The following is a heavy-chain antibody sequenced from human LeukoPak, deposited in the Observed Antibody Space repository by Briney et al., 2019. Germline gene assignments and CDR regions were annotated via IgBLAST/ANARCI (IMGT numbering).Heavy chain of an antibody. CDR3: AKAGRKMKTGTTSYYYYYMDV. D-gene: IGHD1-7*01. V-gene: IGHV3-23*01. CDR1: GFTFSSHA. Sequence: GGSLRLSCAASGFTFSSHAMSWVRQAPGKGLEWVSAISGSGGSTYYADSVKGRFTISRDNSKNTLYLQMNSLRVEDMVVYYCAKAGRKMKTGTTSYYYYYMDVWGKGTTVTVSS. J-gene: IGHJ6*03. CDR2: ISGSGGST.